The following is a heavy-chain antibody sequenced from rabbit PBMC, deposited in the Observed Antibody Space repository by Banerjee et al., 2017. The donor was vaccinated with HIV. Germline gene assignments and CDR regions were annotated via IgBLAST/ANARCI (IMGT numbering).Heavy chain of an antibody. J-gene: IGHJ6*01. CDR1: GFSFSNKYV. CDR2: IATDSGIT. D-gene: IGHD8-1*01. Sequence: QEQLEESGGDLVQPEGSLTITCTASGFSFSNKYVMCWVRQAPGKGLEWSACIATDSGITWYASWVNGRFTISRSTSLSTVDLKMTSLTAADTATYFCARDPAGGGNYYTLWGQGTLVTVS. CDR3: ARDPAGGGNYYTL. V-gene: IGHV1S43*01.